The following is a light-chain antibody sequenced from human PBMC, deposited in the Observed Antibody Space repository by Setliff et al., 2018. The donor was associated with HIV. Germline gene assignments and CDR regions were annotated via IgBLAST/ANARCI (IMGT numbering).Light chain of an antibody. V-gene: IGLV1-51*02. CDR2: ENT. CDR3: GTWNDNLHV. J-gene: IGLJ1*01. CDR1: SSNIGNDY. Sequence: QSVLTQPPSVSAAPGQKVSISCSGSSSNIGNDYVSWYQQIPGTAPKLLIFENTQRPSGIPDRFSASKSDTSATLVITGLQTGDEADYYCGTWNDNLHVFGTGTKSPS.